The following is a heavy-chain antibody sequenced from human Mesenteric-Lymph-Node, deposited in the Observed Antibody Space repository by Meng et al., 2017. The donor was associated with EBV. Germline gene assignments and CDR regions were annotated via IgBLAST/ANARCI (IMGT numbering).Heavy chain of an antibody. J-gene: IGHJ4*02. Sequence: QVQLQQSGPGLVQPSQTLSLTFAISGDSVSNTNVAWNWIRQSPSRGLEWLGRTYYRSKWYNEYAQSVKGRITINPDTSKSEFSLQLNSVTPDDTAVYYCSRESWRAFDYWGQGTLVTVSS. CDR3: SRESWRAFDY. V-gene: IGHV6-1*01. CDR2: TYYRSKWYN. CDR1: GDSVSNTNVA.